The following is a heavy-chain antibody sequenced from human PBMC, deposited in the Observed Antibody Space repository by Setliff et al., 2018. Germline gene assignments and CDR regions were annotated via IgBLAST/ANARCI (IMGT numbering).Heavy chain of an antibody. D-gene: IGHD3-22*01. CDR1: GYTFTSHY. CDR3: ARDVFPYHYEGAFDI. Sequence: ASVKVSCKASGYTFTSHYMHWVRQAPGLGLEWMGTINPSSGRTSYAQKFQGRVTMTGDTSTSTVYRDMSSLRSEGTAVYYCARDVFPYHYEGAFDIWGQGTMVTVSS. CDR2: INPSSGRT. V-gene: IGHV1-46*01. J-gene: IGHJ3*02.